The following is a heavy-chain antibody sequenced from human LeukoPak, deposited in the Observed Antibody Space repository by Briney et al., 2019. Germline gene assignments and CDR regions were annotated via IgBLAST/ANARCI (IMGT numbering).Heavy chain of an antibody. CDR1: GFTFSGYP. J-gene: IGHJ4*02. V-gene: IGHV3-30-3*02. Sequence: GGSLRLSCAASGFTFSGYPIHWVRQAPGKGLEWVAVISYDGSNKYYADSVKGRFTISRDNSKNTLYLQMNSLRAEDTAVYYCAKGSYFDYWGQGTLVTVSS. CDR3: AKGSYFDY. CDR2: ISYDGSNK.